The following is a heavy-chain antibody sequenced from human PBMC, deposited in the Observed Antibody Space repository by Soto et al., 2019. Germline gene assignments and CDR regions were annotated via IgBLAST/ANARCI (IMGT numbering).Heavy chain of an antibody. J-gene: IGHJ3*02. V-gene: IGHV1-8*01. D-gene: IGHD3-9*01. Sequence: ASVKVSCKASGYTFTSYDINWVRQATGQGLEWMGWMNPNSGNTGYAQKFQGRVTMTRNTSISTAYMELSSLRSEDTAVYYCARGGALRYFDWLFIEATDDAFDIWGQGTTVTVSS. CDR3: ARGGALRYFDWLFIEATDDAFDI. CDR1: GYTFTSYD. CDR2: MNPNSGNT.